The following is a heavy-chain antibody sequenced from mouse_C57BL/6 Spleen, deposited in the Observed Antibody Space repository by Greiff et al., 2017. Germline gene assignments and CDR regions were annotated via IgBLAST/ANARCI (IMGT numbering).Heavy chain of an antibody. CDR2: ISSGSSTI. CDR1: GFTFSDYG. V-gene: IGHV5-17*01. Sequence: EVMLVESGGGLVKPGGSLKLSCAASGFTFSDYGMHWVRLAPEKGLEWVAYISSGSSTIYYADTVKGRFTISRDNAKNTLFLQMTRLRAEDTAMYYCARQSNGGFAYWGQGTLVTVSA. CDR3: ARQSNGGFAY. D-gene: IGHD2-5*01. J-gene: IGHJ3*01.